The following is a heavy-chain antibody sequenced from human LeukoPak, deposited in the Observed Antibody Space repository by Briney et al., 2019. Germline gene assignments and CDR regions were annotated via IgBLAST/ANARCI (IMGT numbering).Heavy chain of an antibody. CDR3: TTIKRGDIFGYFDF. CDR1: GGSMTTHH. Sequence: SETLSLTCTVSGGSMTTHHWNWIRQTPGKGLEWIGYVFDSGRTKVNPSLKSRVTLSADTSKNQSSLRLSSVTAADTAMYYCTTIKRGDIFGYFDFWGQGILVTVSS. J-gene: IGHJ4*02. D-gene: IGHD5-18*01. CDR2: VFDSGRT. V-gene: IGHV4-59*11.